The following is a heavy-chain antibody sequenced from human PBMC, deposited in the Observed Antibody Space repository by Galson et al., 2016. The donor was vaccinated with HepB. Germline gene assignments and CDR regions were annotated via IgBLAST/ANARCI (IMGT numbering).Heavy chain of an antibody. J-gene: IGHJ3*02. CDR3: AKDRLSGHGDYSWGIFDI. CDR1: GLSLSPYA. CDR2: ISASGGSK. V-gene: IGHV3-23*01. D-gene: IGHD4-17*01. Sequence: SLRLSCAGSGLSLSPYAMSWGRQAPGKGLEWVSGISASGGSKTYADSVRGRFIISRDNSNNKRFLQMNSLTTEDTAIYFCAKDRLSGHGDYSWGIFDIWGRGTEVTVSS.